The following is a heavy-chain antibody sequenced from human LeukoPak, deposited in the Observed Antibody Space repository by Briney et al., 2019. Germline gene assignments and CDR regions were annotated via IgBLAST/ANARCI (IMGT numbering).Heavy chain of an antibody. J-gene: IGHJ5*02. CDR2: INPNSGGT. Sequence: ASVKVSCKASGYTFTGYYMHWVRQAPGQGPEWMGWINPNSGGTNYAQKFQGRVTMTRDTSISTAYMELSRLRSDDTAVYYCARTTRTTVTTGGVYNWFDPWGQGTLVTVSS. V-gene: IGHV1-2*02. CDR1: GYTFTGYY. CDR3: ARTTRTTVTTGGVYNWFDP. D-gene: IGHD4-17*01.